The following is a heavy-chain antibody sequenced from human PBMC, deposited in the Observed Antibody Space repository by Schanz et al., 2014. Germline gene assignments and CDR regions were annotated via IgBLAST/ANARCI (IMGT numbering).Heavy chain of an antibody. CDR3: ARDGRPPFYGSWEQYY. CDR2: ISPTGSST. J-gene: IGHJ4*02. Sequence: EVQLVESGGGLVQPGGSLRLSCAASGFTFTTYAMTWVRQAPGKGLEWVSNISPTGSSTYYTDSVRGRFAISRDNSKNTLYLEMNSLRAEDTAVYYCARDGRPPFYGSWEQYYWGQGTLVTVSS. D-gene: IGHD3-10*01. V-gene: IGHV3-23*04. CDR1: GFTFTTYA.